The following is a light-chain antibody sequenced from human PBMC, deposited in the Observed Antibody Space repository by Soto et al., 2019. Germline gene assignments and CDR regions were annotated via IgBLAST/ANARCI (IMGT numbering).Light chain of an antibody. CDR1: QSISSW. J-gene: IGKJ1*01. CDR2: DAS. CDR3: QQYNSYPWT. Sequence: IQMTQSPSSLSASVGDRVTITCRASQSISSWLAWYQQKPGKAPKLLIYDASSLESGVPSRFSGCGSGTEFTLTISSLQPDDFATYYCQQYNSYPWTFGPGTKVDIK. V-gene: IGKV1-5*01.